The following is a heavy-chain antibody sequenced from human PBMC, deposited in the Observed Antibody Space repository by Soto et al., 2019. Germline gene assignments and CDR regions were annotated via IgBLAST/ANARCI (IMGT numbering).Heavy chain of an antibody. CDR2: IYWDGDR. J-gene: IGHJ6*02. CDR3: VHSRFGGDCLQSYSSHYYYGMDI. CDR1: GFSLSTGGMG. Sequence: SGPTLVNPTQTLTLTCTFSGFSLSTGGMGVGWIRQPPGKALEWLALIYWDGDRRYRPSLMSRLTIAKDTSKNQVVLTMTNMGPVDTATYYCVHSRFGGDCLQSYSSHYYYGMDIWGQGTTVTVSS. V-gene: IGHV2-5*02. D-gene: IGHD2-21*02.